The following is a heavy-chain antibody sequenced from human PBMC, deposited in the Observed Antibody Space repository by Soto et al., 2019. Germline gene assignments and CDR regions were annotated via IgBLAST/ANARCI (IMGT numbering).Heavy chain of an antibody. D-gene: IGHD1-1*01. J-gene: IGHJ4*02. CDR2: ISYDGSNK. CDR1: GFTFSSYA. CDR3: ARVGLEAGFDY. Sequence: PGGSLRLSCAASGFTFSSYAMHWVRQAPGKGLEWVAVISYDGSNKYYADSVKGRFTISRDNSKNTLYLQMNSLRAEDTAVYYCARVGLEAGFDYWGQGTLVTVSS. V-gene: IGHV3-30-3*01.